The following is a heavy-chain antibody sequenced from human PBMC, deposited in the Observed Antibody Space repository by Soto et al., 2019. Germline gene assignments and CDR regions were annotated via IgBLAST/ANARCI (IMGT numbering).Heavy chain of an antibody. CDR1: AVSIISSSNY. CDR2: IYFDGTT. D-gene: IGHD2-15*01. Sequence: SETLSLTCTVSAVSIISSSNYRVWIRQPPGKGLEWIGSIYFDGTTHYNPSLKSRVTISVDPSKNQFSLTLSPVTAADTAVYYCALGQYLAWSSFCGQGALVTVAS. J-gene: IGHJ4*02. V-gene: IGHV4-39*01. CDR3: ALGQYLAWSSF.